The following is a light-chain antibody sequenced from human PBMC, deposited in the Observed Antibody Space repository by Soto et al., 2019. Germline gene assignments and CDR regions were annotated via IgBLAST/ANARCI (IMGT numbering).Light chain of an antibody. CDR1: SSDVGGYNY. Sequence: QSALTQPPSASGSPGQSVTISCTGTSSDVGGYNYVSWYQQHPGKAPKLMIYEVSKRPSGVPDRFSGSKSGNTASLTVFGHQAEDEADYYCSSYAGSNIVFGTGTKLTVL. V-gene: IGLV2-8*01. CDR3: SSYAGSNIV. CDR2: EVS. J-gene: IGLJ1*01.